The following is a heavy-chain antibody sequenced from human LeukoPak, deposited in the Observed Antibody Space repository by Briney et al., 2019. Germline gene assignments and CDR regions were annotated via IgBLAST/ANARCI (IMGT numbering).Heavy chain of an antibody. CDR3: ARDPVGAHVRRAFDI. V-gene: IGHV3-21*01. CDR1: GFTFRNYA. D-gene: IGHD1-26*01. CDR2: ITSSSAYI. Sequence: SGGSLRLSCAASGFTFRNYAMNWVRQAPGKGLEWVSSITSSSAYINDADSVKGRFTISRDNAKNSLYLQMNSLRAEDTAVYYCARDPVGAHVRRAFDIWGQGTMVTVSS. J-gene: IGHJ3*02.